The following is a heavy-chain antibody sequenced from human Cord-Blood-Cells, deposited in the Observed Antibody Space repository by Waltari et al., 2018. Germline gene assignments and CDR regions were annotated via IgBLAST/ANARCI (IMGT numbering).Heavy chain of an antibody. V-gene: IGHV3-23*01. CDR3: AKDHESSSDAFDI. CDR1: GFTFSSYA. D-gene: IGHD6-6*01. J-gene: IGHJ3*02. CDR2: NSCKWCST. Sequence: EVQLLESGGGLVQPGGSLRLSCAASGFTFSSYAMSWVRQAPGKGLEWFSANSCKWCSTYYADPGKGRFTISRDNSKNTLYLQMNSLRAEDTAVYYCAKDHESSSDAFDIWGQGTMVTVSS.